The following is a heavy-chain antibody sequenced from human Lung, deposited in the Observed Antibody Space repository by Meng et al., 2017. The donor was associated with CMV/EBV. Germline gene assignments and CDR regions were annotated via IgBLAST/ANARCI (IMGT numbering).Heavy chain of an antibody. V-gene: IGHV1-2*02. CDR3: ARDNNWGPDY. J-gene: IGHJ4*02. CDR2: IHPHRGDT. Sequence: SVKVSCKASGYTFTAHYFHWVRQAPGQGLEWMGWIHPHRGDTNYAQQFQGRVTLTRDTSINTGYMELTRLTSDDTAVYYCARDNNWGPDYWGQGTLVTVSS. CDR1: GYTFTAHY. D-gene: IGHD7-27*01.